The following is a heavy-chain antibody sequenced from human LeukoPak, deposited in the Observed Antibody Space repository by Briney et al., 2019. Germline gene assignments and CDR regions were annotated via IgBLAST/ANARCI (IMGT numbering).Heavy chain of an antibody. CDR2: IYREENEK. Sequence: GGSLRLSCATSGFAFSDYYMTWVRQAPGKGLEWVANIYREENEKYYSDRVEGIFTIHRDNAKHSVDLQMDSVRVEDTGVYYCARVGTCELQRVCDFGGQGPVDRVS. J-gene: IGHJ1*01. V-gene: IGHV3-7*04. CDR1: GFAFSDYY. D-gene: IGHD1-7*01. CDR3: ARVGTCELQRVCDF.